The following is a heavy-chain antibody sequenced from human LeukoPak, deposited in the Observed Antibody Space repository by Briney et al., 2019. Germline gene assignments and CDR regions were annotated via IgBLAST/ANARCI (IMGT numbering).Heavy chain of an antibody. D-gene: IGHD3-3*01. CDR3: GVGTITIFGVVTRGDY. CDR2: ISWNSGSI. Sequence: GRSLRLSCAASGFTFDDYAMHWVRQAPGKGLEWVSGISWNSGSIGYADSVKGRFTISRDNAKNSLYLQMNSLRAEDTAVYYCGVGTITIFGVVTRGDYWGQGTLVTVSS. CDR1: GFTFDDYA. V-gene: IGHV3-9*01. J-gene: IGHJ4*02.